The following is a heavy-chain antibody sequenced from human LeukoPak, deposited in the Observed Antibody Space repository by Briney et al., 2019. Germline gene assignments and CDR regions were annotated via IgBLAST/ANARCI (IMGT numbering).Heavy chain of an antibody. CDR1: GGSISSYY. J-gene: IGHJ4*02. D-gene: IGHD3-22*01. CDR2: IYTSGST. Sequence: KPSEILSLTCTVSGGSISSYYWSWIRQPPGKGLEWIGYIYTSGSTNYNPSLKSRVTISVDTSKNQFSLKLSSVTAADTAVYYCARLVDYYDSSGYYYFDYWGQGTLVTVSS. V-gene: IGHV4-4*09. CDR3: ARLVDYYDSSGYYYFDY.